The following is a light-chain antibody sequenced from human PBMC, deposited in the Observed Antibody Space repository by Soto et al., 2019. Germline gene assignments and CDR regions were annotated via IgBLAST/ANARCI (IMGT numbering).Light chain of an antibody. V-gene: IGLV1-47*01. CDR3: AAWNDRLE. J-gene: IGLJ2*01. CDR2: KNN. CDR1: SSNIGSDY. Sequence: QSVLTQPPSASGTPGQRVTISCSGSSSNIGSDYVYWYQQLPGAAPKLLIYKNNQRPSGVPDRFSGSKSDTSASLAISGLRSEDEAEYYCAAWNDRLEVGGGTQLTVL.